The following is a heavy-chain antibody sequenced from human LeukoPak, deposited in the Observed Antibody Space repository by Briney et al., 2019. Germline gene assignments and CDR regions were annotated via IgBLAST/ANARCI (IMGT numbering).Heavy chain of an antibody. CDR1: GGTFSSYA. V-gene: IGHV1-69*13. CDR2: IIPIFGTA. Sequence: SVKVSCKASGGTFSSYAISWVRQAPGQGLEWMGGIIPIFGTANYAQKFQGRVTITADESTSTAYMELSSLRSEDTAEYYCARDRRGIVGATDAFDIWGQGTMVTVSS. J-gene: IGHJ3*02. D-gene: IGHD1-26*01. CDR3: ARDRRGIVGATDAFDI.